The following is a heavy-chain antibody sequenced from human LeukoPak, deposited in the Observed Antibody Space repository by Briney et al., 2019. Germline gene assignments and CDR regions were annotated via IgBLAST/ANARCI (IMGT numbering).Heavy chain of an antibody. CDR1: GFKFNQYT. Sequence: GGSLRLSCAASGFKFNQYTMPWVRQAPGKGLEWVSSIISASTYYADSLEGRFTISRDNARDSVFLHMNSLRADDTAVYYCAREGSGLGYFDYWGQGTLVTVAS. CDR2: IISASTY. V-gene: IGHV3-69-1*02. J-gene: IGHJ4*02. CDR3: AREGSGLGYFDY. D-gene: IGHD3-3*01.